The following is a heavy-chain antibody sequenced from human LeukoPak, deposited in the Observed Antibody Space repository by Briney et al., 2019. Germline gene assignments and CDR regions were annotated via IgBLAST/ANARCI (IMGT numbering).Heavy chain of an antibody. J-gene: IGHJ6*02. D-gene: IGHD6-13*01. V-gene: IGHV1-18*04. Sequence: ASVKVSCKASGYTFTSYGISWVRQAPGQGLEWMGWISAYNGNTNYAQKLQGRVTMTTDTSTSTAYTELRSLRSDDTAVYYCAREGSSWNYYYYGMDVWGQGTTVTVSS. CDR2: ISAYNGNT. CDR1: GYTFTSYG. CDR3: AREGSSWNYYYYGMDV.